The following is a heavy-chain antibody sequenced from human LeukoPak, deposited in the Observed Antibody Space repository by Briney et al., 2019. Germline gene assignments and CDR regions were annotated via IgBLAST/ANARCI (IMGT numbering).Heavy chain of an antibody. J-gene: IGHJ6*03. CDR3: ARTRGGITMVRGVINDYYYYMDV. Sequence: TGGSLRLSCAASGFTFSDYYMSWIRQPPGKGLEWIGEINHSGSTNYNPSLKSRVTISVDTSKNQFSLKLSSVTAADTAVYYCARTRGGITMVRGVINDYYYYMDVWGKGTTVAISS. V-gene: IGHV4-34*08. D-gene: IGHD3-10*01. CDR1: GFTFSDYY. CDR2: INHSGST.